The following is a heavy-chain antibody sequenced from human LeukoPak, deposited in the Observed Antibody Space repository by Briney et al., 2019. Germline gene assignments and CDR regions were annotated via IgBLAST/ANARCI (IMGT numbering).Heavy chain of an antibody. J-gene: IGHJ4*02. CDR1: GFTFSSYA. CDR2: FSGSGGDT. CDR3: AKSGYNRFDY. V-gene: IGHV3-23*01. D-gene: IGHD5-24*01. Sequence: GGSLRLSCAASGFTFSSYAMSWVRQAPGKGLEWVSAFSGSGGDTYYADSVKGRFTISRDNSRNTLYLQMNSLRAEDTAVYYCAKSGYNRFDYWGQGTLVTVSS.